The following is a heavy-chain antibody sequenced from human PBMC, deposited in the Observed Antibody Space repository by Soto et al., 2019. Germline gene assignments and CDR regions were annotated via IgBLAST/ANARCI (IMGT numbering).Heavy chain of an antibody. J-gene: IGHJ6*02. CDR2: ISYDGSDK. D-gene: IGHD3-22*01. V-gene: IGHV3-30*09. CDR1: GFKYTDFA. Sequence: VQLVESGGGEVQPGRSLRLSCAASGFKYTDFALHWVRQAPGKGLEWVAIISYDGSDKYYADSVKGRFVISRDNPKNTLYLEMSSLRPDDTAVYFCARRAWDSYYAIDGWGQGTTVTVFS. CDR3: ARRAWDSYYAIDG.